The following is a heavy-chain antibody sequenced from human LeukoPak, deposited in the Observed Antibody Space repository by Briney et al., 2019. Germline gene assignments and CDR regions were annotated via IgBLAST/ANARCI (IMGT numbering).Heavy chain of an antibody. CDR2: LYSGGST. CDR1: GFTVSSNY. CDR3: AKDRVEGIQLWSNWFDP. V-gene: IGHV3-66*01. D-gene: IGHD5-18*01. Sequence: GGSLRLSCAASGFTVSSNYMSWVRQAPGKGLEWVSVLYSGGSTYYADSVKGRFTISRDNSKNTLYLQMNSLRAEDTAVYYCAKDRVEGIQLWSNWFDPWGQGTLVTVSS. J-gene: IGHJ5*02.